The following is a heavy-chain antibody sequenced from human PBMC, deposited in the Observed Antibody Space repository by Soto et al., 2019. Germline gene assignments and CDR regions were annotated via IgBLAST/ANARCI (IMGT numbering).Heavy chain of an antibody. Sequence: LSETCSAADGSRTRRTHYWGRNNQSPGKGLEWIASMHYGGSTFYKASLRSRASIFADTSKNQLSLNLRSVTTADTAGYYCVRRRVAAGDYCFGMDAGRQVTTVTVS. V-gene: IGHV4-39*01. CDR2: MHYGGST. CDR3: VRRRVAAGDYCFGMDA. CDR1: DGSRTRRTHY. D-gene: IGHD6-13*01. J-gene: IGHJ6*02.